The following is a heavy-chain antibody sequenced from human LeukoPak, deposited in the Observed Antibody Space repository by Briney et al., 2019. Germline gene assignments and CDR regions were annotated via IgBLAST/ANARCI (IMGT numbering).Heavy chain of an antibody. V-gene: IGHV4-39*01. CDR2: IYYSGST. CDR1: GGSISSSSYY. CDR3: ARRQEMATITWIDY. Sequence: SETLSLTCTVSGGSISSSSYYWGWIRQPPGKGLEWIGSIYYSGSTYYNPSLKSRVTISVDTSKNQFSLKLSSVTAADTALYYCARRQEMATITWIDYWGQGTLVTVSS. J-gene: IGHJ4*02. D-gene: IGHD5-24*01.